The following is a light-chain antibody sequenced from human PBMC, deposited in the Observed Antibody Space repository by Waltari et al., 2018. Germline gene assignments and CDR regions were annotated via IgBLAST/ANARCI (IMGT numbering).Light chain of an antibody. CDR1: GPNIGAAYD. J-gene: IGLJ3*02. V-gene: IGLV1-40*01. Sequence: HSVLTQPPSASGAPGQRVTISRPGSGPNIGAAYDVHWYQQLPRAAPKLLIYGSTTRPLGVPDRFFGSTSGTSASLTITGLQAEDEADYYCQSYDTSLSVVFGGGTKLTVL. CDR2: GST. CDR3: QSYDTSLSVV.